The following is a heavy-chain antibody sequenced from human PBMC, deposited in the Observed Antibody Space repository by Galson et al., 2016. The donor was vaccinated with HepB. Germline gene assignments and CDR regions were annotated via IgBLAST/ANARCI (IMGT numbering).Heavy chain of an antibody. J-gene: IGHJ4*02. CDR1: GFTFDKYG. D-gene: IGHD3/OR15-3a*01. V-gene: IGHV3-23*01. Sequence: SLRLSCAASGFTFDKYGMPWFRQAPGKGLEWVSTICGRCGDMDYADSVKGRFTISRDDSKNTLYLHMNSLRVEDTALYFCAIEPPPWHDLLFGNWAQGTLVTVAA. CDR2: ICGRCGDM. CDR3: AIEPPPWHDLLFGN.